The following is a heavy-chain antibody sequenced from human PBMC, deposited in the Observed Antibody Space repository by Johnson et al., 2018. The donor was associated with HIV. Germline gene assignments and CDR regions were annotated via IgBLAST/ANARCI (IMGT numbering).Heavy chain of an antibody. J-gene: IGHJ3*02. CDR3: AKCGDADAFDI. V-gene: IGHV3-30*18. CDR2: ISYDGSNK. Sequence: QVQLVESGGGVVQPGRSLRLSCAASGFTFSSYGMHWVRQAPGKGLEWVAVISYDGSNKYYSDSVKGRFTISRDNSNKPRYLQMNSLRAEDTAVYYCAKCGDADAFDIWGQGTMVTVSS. D-gene: IGHD3-10*01. CDR1: GFTFSSYG.